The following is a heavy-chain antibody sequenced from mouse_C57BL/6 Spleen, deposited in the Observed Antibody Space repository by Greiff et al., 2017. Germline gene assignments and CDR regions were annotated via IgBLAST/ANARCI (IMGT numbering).Heavy chain of an antibody. CDR3: ARVFITTVVAHYYAMDY. CDR1: GYAFSSSW. D-gene: IGHD1-1*01. Sequence: QVQLQQSGPELVKPGASVKISCKASGYAFSSSWLNWVKQRPGKGLEWIGRIYPGDGDTNYNGKFKGKATLTADKSSSTAYMQLSSLTSEDSAVYFCARVFITTVVAHYYAMDYWGQGTSVTVSS. V-gene: IGHV1-82*01. CDR2: IYPGDGDT. J-gene: IGHJ4*01.